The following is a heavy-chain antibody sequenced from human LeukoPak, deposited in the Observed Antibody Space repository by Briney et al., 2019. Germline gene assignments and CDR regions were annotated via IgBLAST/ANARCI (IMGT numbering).Heavy chain of an antibody. Sequence: PGGSLRLSCQTSGFTFGNYAMSWVRQAQGKELEWISAISTNGVNTYYADSVKGRFTISRDNSRHTLSLQMNGLRADDTAVYYCAKGSAAARPYYFDSWGQGTLVAASS. CDR1: GFTFGNYA. CDR2: ISTNGVNT. CDR3: AKGSAAARPYYFDS. J-gene: IGHJ4*02. D-gene: IGHD6-6*01. V-gene: IGHV3-23*01.